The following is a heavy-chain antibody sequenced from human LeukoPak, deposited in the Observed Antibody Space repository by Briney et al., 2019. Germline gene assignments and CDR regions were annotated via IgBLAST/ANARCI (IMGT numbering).Heavy chain of an antibody. CDR2: IKPDASER. V-gene: IGHV3-7*01. CDR3: ARPRDILTTYSPFHF. D-gene: IGHD3-9*01. CDR1: GFTFNRYG. Sequence: TGGSLRLSCAASGFTFNRYGMSWVRQAPGKGLEWVANIKPDASERYYVDSVQGRFTISRDNAKNSLYLQMNSLRAEDTAVYYCARPRDILTTYSPFHFWGQGTLVTVSS. J-gene: IGHJ4*02.